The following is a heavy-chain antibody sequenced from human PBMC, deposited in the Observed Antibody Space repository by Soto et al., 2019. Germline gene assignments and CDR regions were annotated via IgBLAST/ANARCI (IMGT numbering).Heavy chain of an antibody. J-gene: IGHJ6*02. V-gene: IGHV4-30-4*01. CDR1: GSSISNRNYC. D-gene: IGHD2-2*02. CDR2: IYYRGIT. Sequence: TSEPLSLTCTVSGSSISNRNYCWSWIRQPPGKGLEWIGYIYYRGITYYNPSLKSRLTISGDTSENQFSLKLYSVTAANTAVYYCARHYTSYFYGLDVWVQGTTVTFPS. CDR3: ARHYTSYFYGLDV.